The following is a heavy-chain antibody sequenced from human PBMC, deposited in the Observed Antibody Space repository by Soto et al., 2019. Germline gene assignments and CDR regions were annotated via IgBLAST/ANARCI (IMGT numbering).Heavy chain of an antibody. J-gene: IGHJ4*02. CDR2: ISAYNGNT. CDR3: ARAAKEKYSSSWGVVKY. Sequence: QVQLVQSGAEVKKPGASVKVSCKASGYTFTSYGISWVRQAPGQGLEWMGWISAYNGNTNYAQKLQGRVTMTTDTSTSRGNRELRSLRSDDTAVYYCARAAKEKYSSSWGVVKYWGQGTLVTVSS. CDR1: GYTFTSYG. V-gene: IGHV1-18*01. D-gene: IGHD6-13*01.